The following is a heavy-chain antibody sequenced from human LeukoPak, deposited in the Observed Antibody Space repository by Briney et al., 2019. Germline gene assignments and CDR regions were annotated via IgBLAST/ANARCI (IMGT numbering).Heavy chain of an antibody. J-gene: IGHJ4*02. Sequence: SETLSLTCTVSGGSITGYYWSWIRQPAGKGLEWIGRIYTGGSTNYNPSLKSRVTMSVDTSKNQFSLKLSSVTAADTAVYYCARGGIAARRPFDYWGQGTLVTVSS. D-gene: IGHD6-6*01. CDR2: IYTGGST. V-gene: IGHV4-4*07. CDR1: GGSITGYY. CDR3: ARGGIAARRPFDY.